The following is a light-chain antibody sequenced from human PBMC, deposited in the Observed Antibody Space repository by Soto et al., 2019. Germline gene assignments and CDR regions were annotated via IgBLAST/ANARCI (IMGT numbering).Light chain of an antibody. CDR3: SSYTSRTTVV. CDR2: DVT. CDR1: SSDVGAYNY. J-gene: IGLJ2*01. Sequence: QSALTQPASVSGSPGQSITISCTGSSSDVGAYNYVSWYQQHPGKAPKLMIYDVTNRPSGVSSRFSGSKSGNTASLTISGLQAEDEADYYCSSYTSRTTVVFGGGTQLTVL. V-gene: IGLV2-14*03.